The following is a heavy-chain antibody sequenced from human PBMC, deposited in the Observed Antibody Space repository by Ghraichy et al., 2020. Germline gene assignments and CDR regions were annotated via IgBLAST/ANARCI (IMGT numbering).Heavy chain of an antibody. D-gene: IGHD4-17*01. CDR2: TKNKAKRYTT. CDR1: GFTFSDHY. CDR3: ARSGTVTTNNYYYGMVV. Sequence: GGSLRLSCAASGFTFSDHYMDWVRQAPGKGLEWVGRTKNKAKRYTTEYAASVKGRFTISRDDSNNPLYLQMNSLKTEDTAVYYCARSGTVTTNNYYYGMVVWGQGTTVTVSS. J-gene: IGHJ6*01. V-gene: IGHV3-72*01.